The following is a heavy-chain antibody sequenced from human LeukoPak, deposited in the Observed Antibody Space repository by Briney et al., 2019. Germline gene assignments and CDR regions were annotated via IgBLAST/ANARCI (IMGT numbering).Heavy chain of an antibody. CDR1: GGSISSYY. CDR2: IYYSGST. D-gene: IGHD1-1*01. J-gene: IGHJ5*02. Sequence: ASETLSLTCTVSGGSISSYYWSWIRQPPGKGLEWIGYIYYSGSTNYNPSLKSRATISVDTSKNQFSLKLSSVTAADTAAYYCASDLTERSWFDPWGQGTLVTVSS. CDR3: ASDLTERSWFDP. V-gene: IGHV4-59*01.